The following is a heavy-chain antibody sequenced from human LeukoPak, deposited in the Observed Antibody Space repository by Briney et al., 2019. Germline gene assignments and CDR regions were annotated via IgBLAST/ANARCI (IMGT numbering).Heavy chain of an antibody. J-gene: IGHJ6*02. CDR3: ARAYRRLKGNYYGMDV. CDR1: GGSISSGNW. Sequence: PSETLSLTCAVSGGSISSGNWWSWVRQPPGKGLEWIGEIYHSGSTNYNPSLKSRVTISVDKSKNQFSLKLSSVTAADTAVYYCARAYRRLKGNYYGMDVWGQGTTVTVSS. D-gene: IGHD4-11*01. V-gene: IGHV4-4*02. CDR2: IYHSGST.